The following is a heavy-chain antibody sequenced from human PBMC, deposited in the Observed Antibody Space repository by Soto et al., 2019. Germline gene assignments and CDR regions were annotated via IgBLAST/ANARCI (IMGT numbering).Heavy chain of an antibody. CDR2: ISGSGGST. D-gene: IGHD2-2*01. Sequence: EVQLLESWGGLVQPGGSLRLSCAASGCTFSSYAMSWVRQAPGKGLEWVSAISGSGGSTYYADSVKGRFTISRDNSKNTLYRQMNSVRAEDTAVYYCAKDGIVVLPAAMTWCDYWGQGTLVTVSS. V-gene: IGHV3-23*01. CDR3: AKDGIVVLPAAMTWCDY. CDR1: GCTFSSYA. J-gene: IGHJ4*02.